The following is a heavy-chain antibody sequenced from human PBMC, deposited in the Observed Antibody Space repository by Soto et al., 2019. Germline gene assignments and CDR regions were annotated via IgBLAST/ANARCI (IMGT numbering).Heavy chain of an antibody. CDR1: GGSISSYY. CDR2: IYYSGST. J-gene: IGHJ3*02. CDR3: ATYSSSWYGAFVI. Sequence: PSETLSLTCTVSGGSISSYYWSWIRQPPGKGLEWIGYIYYSGSTNYNPSLKSRVTISVDTSKNQFSLKLSSVTAADTAVYYCATYSSSWYGAFVIWGQGTMVTVSS. D-gene: IGHD6-13*01. V-gene: IGHV4-59*08.